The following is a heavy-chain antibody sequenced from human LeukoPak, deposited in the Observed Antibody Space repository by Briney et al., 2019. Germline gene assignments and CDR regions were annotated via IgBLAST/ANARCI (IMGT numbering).Heavy chain of an antibody. CDR2: RYHDGRR. CDR1: GDSIRSDSW. Sequence: PSETLSLTCAVSGDSIRSDSWWIWVRPAPGKGLEWIGERYHDGRRTYNPSLKSRVSISLDESENQFSLELTSVTATDTAVYFCAREKGYLMEVDVWGQGTTVTVSS. CDR3: AREKGYLMEVDV. D-gene: IGHD6-13*01. J-gene: IGHJ6*02. V-gene: IGHV4-4*02.